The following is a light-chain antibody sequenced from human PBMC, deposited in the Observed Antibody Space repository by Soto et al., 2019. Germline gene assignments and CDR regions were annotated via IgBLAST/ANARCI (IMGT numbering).Light chain of an antibody. CDR3: NSYTSSRTYV. CDR2: GVT. J-gene: IGLJ1*01. Sequence: QSALTQPASVSGSPGQSITISCTGTNSDVGAYNYVSWYQQHPGKAPKLMIYGVTNRPSGVSTRFSGSKSGNTASLTISGLQAEDEADYDCNSYTSSRTYVFGTGTKVTVL. CDR1: NSDVGAYNY. V-gene: IGLV2-14*01.